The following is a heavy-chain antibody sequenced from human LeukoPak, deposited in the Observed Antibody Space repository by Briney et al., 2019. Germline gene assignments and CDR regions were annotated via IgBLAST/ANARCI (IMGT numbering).Heavy chain of an antibody. Sequence: PSETLSLTCTVSGRSISSYYWSWIRQPPGKGLEWIGYIYYSGSTNYNPSLKSRVTISVDTSKNQFSLKLSSVTAADTAVYYCAREHSSSSVVTAISDAFDIWGQGTMVTVSS. CDR2: IYYSGST. CDR1: GRSISSYY. J-gene: IGHJ3*02. D-gene: IGHD2-21*02. V-gene: IGHV4-59*01. CDR3: AREHSSSSVVTAISDAFDI.